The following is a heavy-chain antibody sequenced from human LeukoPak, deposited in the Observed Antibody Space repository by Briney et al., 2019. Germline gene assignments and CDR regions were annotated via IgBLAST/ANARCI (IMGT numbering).Heavy chain of an antibody. CDR1: GFTFSSYS. CDR2: ISSSSSYI. Sequence: GGSLRLSCAASGFTFSSYSMNWVRQAPGKGLEWVSSISSSSSYIYYADSVKGRFTISRDNAKNSLYLQMNSLRAEDTAVYYCARDRSIAVAGTSPDYRGQGTLVTVSS. V-gene: IGHV3-21*01. D-gene: IGHD6-19*01. J-gene: IGHJ4*02. CDR3: ARDRSIAVAGTSPDY.